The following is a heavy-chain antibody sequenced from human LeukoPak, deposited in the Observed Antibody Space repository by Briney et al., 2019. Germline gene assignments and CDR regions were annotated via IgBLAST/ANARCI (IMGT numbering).Heavy chain of an antibody. CDR1: GFTFSSYA. Sequence: GGSLRLSCAASGFTFSSYAMSWVRQAPGKGLEWVSGISRSGGSTYYADSVKGRFTISRDNSKNTLYLQMNSLRVEDTAVYYCARDSRSFIVMITVPRKNLVDYWGQGTLVTVSS. CDR3: ARDSRSFIVMITVPRKNLVDY. J-gene: IGHJ4*02. CDR2: ISRSGGST. D-gene: IGHD3-16*01. V-gene: IGHV3-23*01.